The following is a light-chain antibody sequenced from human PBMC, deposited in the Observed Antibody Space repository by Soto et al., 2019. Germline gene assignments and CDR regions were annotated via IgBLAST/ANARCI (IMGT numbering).Light chain of an antibody. CDR2: WAS. CDR3: QQYYSLYT. V-gene: IGKV4-1*01. J-gene: IGKJ2*01. Sequence: DIVMTQSPDSLAVSLGERATINCKSSQSVLYSSNNKNYLAWYQQKPGQPPKLLIYWASTRESGVPDRFSGSGSGTDFTLTISSLQAEDMAVYYCQQYYSLYTFGQGTKLEIK. CDR1: QSVLYSSNNKNY.